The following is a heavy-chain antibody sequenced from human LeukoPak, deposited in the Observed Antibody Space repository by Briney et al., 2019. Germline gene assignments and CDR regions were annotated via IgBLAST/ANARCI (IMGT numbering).Heavy chain of an antibody. CDR1: GFTFSSYA. CDR2: ISGSGGST. Sequence: GGSLRLSCAASGFTFSSYAMSWVRQAPGKGLEWVSAISGSGGSTYYADPVKGRFTISRDNSKNTLYLQMNSLRAEDTAVYYCATPSGPTKGPYYFDYWGQGTLVTVSS. J-gene: IGHJ4*02. CDR3: ATPSGPTKGPYYFDY. V-gene: IGHV3-23*01.